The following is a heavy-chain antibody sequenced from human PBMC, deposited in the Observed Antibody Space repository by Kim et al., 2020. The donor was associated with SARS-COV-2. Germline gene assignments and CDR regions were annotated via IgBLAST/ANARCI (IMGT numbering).Heavy chain of an antibody. CDR2: IIPIFGTA. J-gene: IGHJ6*02. CDR1: GGTFSSYA. CDR3: ARDEYSTHYYYGMDV. Sequence: SVKVSCKASGGTFSSYAISWVRQAPGQGLEWMGGIIPIFGTANYAQKFQGRVTITADESTSTAYMELSSLRSEDTAVYYCARDEYSTHYYYGMDVWGQGTTVTVSS. V-gene: IGHV1-69*13. D-gene: IGHD6-6*01.